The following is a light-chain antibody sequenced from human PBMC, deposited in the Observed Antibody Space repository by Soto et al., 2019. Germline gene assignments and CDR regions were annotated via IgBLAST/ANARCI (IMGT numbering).Light chain of an antibody. J-gene: IGKJ1*01. CDR3: QQYHTYPWT. CDR2: DAS. Sequence: DIQMAQSPSTLSASVGGRVIITCRACQSVGRRLAWYQQKPGKAPNLLIFDASTLERGVPSRFSGGGSGTEFTLTISSLQPEDFATYHCQQYHTYPWTFGQGTKVDLK. V-gene: IGKV1-5*01. CDR1: QSVGRR.